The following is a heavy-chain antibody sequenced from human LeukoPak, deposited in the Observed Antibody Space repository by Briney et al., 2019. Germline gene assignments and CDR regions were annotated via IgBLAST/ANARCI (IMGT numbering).Heavy chain of an antibody. J-gene: IGHJ4*02. V-gene: IGHV3-15*01. CDR2: IKSKTDGGTT. Sequence: GGSLRLSCAASGFTFSNAWMSWVRQAPGKGLEWVGRIKSKTDGGTTDYAARVKGRFTISRDDSKNTLYLQMNSLKSEDTAVYYCTTDRYYYDSSTDFWGQGTLVTVSS. CDR1: GFTFSNAW. D-gene: IGHD3-22*01. CDR3: TTDRYYYDSSTDF.